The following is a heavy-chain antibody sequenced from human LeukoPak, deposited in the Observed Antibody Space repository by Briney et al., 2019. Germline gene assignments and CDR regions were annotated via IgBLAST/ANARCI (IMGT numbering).Heavy chain of an antibody. Sequence: SETLSLTCTVSGGSVSSYYWSWIRQPPGEGLEWITYIYNSGSTNYNLSLKSRVTISVDTSKNQFSLKLSSVTAADTAVYYCVRDWEGFNFDIWGQGTMVTVSS. D-gene: IGHD1-26*01. V-gene: IGHV4-59*02. J-gene: IGHJ3*02. CDR3: VRDWEGFNFDI. CDR2: IYNSGST. CDR1: GGSVSSYY.